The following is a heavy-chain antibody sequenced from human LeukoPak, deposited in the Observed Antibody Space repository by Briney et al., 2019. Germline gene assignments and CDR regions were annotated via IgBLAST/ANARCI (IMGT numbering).Heavy chain of an antibody. J-gene: IGHJ4*02. V-gene: IGHV3-23*01. CDR3: AKGVIPAVDY. Sequence: PGGSLRLSCAASGFTFSSYWMQWVRQAPGKGLVWVSGISGSGGSTYYADSVKGRFTISRDNSKNTLYLQMNSLRAEDTAVYYCAKGVIPAVDYWGQGTLVTVSS. D-gene: IGHD2-2*01. CDR2: ISGSGGST. CDR1: GFTFSSYW.